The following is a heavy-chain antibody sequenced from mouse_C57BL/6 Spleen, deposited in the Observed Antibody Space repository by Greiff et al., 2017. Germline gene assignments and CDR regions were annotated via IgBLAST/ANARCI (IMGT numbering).Heavy chain of an antibody. J-gene: IGHJ3*01. Sequence: QVQLQQPGAELVKPGASVKLSCKASGYPFTSYWMHWVKQRPGQGLEWIGMIHPNSGSTNYNEKFKSKAILTVDKSASTAYMQLSSLTSEDSAVYYCARSRDSYDNVSWFAYWGQGTLVTVSA. CDR3: ARSRDSYDNVSWFAY. V-gene: IGHV1-64*01. CDR2: IHPNSGST. CDR1: GYPFTSYW. D-gene: IGHD2-4*01.